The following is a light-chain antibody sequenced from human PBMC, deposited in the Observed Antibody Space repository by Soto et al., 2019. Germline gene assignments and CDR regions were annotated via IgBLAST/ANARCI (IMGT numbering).Light chain of an antibody. J-gene: IGKJ3*01. Sequence: EIVLTQSPGTLSLSPGERATLSCRASQSVSSSYLAWYQQKPGQAPRLLIYGASSRATGIPDRFSGSGSGTNFTLTISSMEPEDFAVYYCQQYDSSPIFTFGPGTKVDIK. CDR2: GAS. V-gene: IGKV3-20*01. CDR3: QQYDSSPIFT. CDR1: QSVSSSY.